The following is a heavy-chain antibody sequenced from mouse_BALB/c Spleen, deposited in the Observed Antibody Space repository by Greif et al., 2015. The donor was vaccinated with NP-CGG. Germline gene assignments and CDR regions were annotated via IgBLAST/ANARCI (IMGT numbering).Heavy chain of an antibody. CDR3: TRKDGNAGFAY. Sequence: QVQLQQPGPGLVQPSQSLSITCTVSVFSLTSYGVHWVRQSPGKGLEWLGVIWSGGSTDYNAAFISRLSISKDNSKSQVFFKMNSLQANDTAIYYCTRKDGNAGFAYWGQGTLVTVSA. CDR1: VFSLTSYG. D-gene: IGHD2-1*01. J-gene: IGHJ3*01. CDR2: IWSGGST. V-gene: IGHV2-2*02.